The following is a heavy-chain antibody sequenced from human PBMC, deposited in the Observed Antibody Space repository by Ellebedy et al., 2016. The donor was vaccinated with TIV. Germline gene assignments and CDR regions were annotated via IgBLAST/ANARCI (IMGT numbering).Heavy chain of an antibody. V-gene: IGHV3-64D*06. J-gene: IGHJ4*02. D-gene: IGHD3-10*01. CDR1: GFTFSSYG. CDR2: ISSNGGST. Sequence: GESLKISCAASGFTFSSYGMHWVRQAPGKGLEYVSAISSNGGSTYYADSVKGRLTISRDNSKNTLYLQMSSLRAEDTAVYYCVKGYGSGSYYFDYWGQGTLVTVSS. CDR3: VKGYGSGSYYFDY.